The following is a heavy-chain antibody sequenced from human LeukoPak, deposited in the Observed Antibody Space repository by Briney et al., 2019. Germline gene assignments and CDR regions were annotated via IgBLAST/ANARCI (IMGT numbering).Heavy chain of an antibody. V-gene: IGHV4-34*01. CDR1: GGSFNGYY. CDR3: AREKGSDFWSLNWFDP. J-gene: IGHJ5*02. CDR2: INHSGST. Sequence: SETLSLTCAVYGGSFNGYYWSWMRQPPGKGLEWIGEINHSGSTNYNTSLKSRVTISVDTSKNQFSLKLSSVTAADTAVYYCAREKGSDFWSLNWFDPWGQGTLVTVSS. D-gene: IGHD3-3*01.